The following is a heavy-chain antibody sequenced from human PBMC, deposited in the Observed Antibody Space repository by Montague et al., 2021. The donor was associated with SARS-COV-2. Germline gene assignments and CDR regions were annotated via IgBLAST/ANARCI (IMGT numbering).Heavy chain of an antibody. D-gene: IGHD3-22*01. CDR1: GVSVNNYY. CDR3: VRDFYDTSDYFQGTFDV. Sequence: SETLSLTCSVSGVSVNNYYWAWIRQTPEKGLEWIGYIYYTGSTNYNPSLRNRITISIDTSASQFSPKLRSVTPADTAVYYCVRDFYDTSDYFQGTFDVWGHGTVVSVSS. CDR2: IYYTGST. J-gene: IGHJ3*01. V-gene: IGHV4-59*02.